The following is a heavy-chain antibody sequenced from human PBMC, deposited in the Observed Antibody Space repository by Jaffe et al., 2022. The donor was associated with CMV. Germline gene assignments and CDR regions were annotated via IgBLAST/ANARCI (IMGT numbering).Heavy chain of an antibody. CDR2: INPGGGSP. V-gene: IGHV1-46*02. CDR3: AREWGSDSSFTGNGMDV. J-gene: IGHJ6*02. CDR1: GYIFNDYY. Sequence: QVQLLQSGAEVKKPGASVKVSCKASGYIFNDYYIDWVRQAPGEGLEWVGVINPGGGSPTYAQKFQGRVTMTMDTSASTVYMELSSLRSEDTAVYYCAREWGSDSSFTGNGMDVWGQGTTVTVSS. D-gene: IGHD6-6*01.